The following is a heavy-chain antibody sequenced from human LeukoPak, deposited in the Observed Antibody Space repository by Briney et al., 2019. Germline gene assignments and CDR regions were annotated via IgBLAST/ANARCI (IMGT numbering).Heavy chain of an antibody. D-gene: IGHD3-22*01. V-gene: IGHV3-23*01. CDR3: AKGQLAYYYDSSGYYPHDAFDI. Sequence: QAGGSLRLSCAASGFTFSSYAMSWVRQAPGKGLEWVSAISGSGGSTYYADSVKGRFTISRDNSKNTLYLQMNSLRAEDTAVYYCAKGQLAYYYDSSGYYPHDAFDIWGQGTMVTVSS. J-gene: IGHJ3*02. CDR2: ISGSGGST. CDR1: GFTFSSYA.